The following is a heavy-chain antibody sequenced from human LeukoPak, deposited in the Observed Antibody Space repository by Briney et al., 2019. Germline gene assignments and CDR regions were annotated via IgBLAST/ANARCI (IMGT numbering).Heavy chain of an antibody. J-gene: IGHJ6*03. Sequence: ASVKVSCKVSGYTLTELSMHWVRQAPGKGLEWMGGFDPEDGETIYTQKFQGRVTMTEDTSTDTAYMELSSLRSEDTAVYYCANQTYYDFWSGYYPLGYMDVWGKGTTVTVSS. CDR1: GYTLTELS. CDR3: ANQTYYDFWSGYYPLGYMDV. V-gene: IGHV1-24*01. CDR2: FDPEDGET. D-gene: IGHD3-3*01.